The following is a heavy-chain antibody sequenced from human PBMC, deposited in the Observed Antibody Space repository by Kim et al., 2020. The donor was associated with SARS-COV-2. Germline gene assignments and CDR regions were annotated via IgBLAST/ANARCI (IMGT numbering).Heavy chain of an antibody. V-gene: IGHV4-59*08. D-gene: IGHD3-16*02. Sequence: SETLSLTCTVSGGSISSYYWSWIRQPPGKVLEWIGYIYYSGSTNYNPSLKSRVTISVDTPKNQFSLKLSSVTAADTAFYYCARHHYDFVWGSYRYGMDVWGQGTTVTVSS. CDR2: IYYSGST. CDR1: GGSISSYY. J-gene: IGHJ6*02. CDR3: ARHHYDFVWGSYRYGMDV.